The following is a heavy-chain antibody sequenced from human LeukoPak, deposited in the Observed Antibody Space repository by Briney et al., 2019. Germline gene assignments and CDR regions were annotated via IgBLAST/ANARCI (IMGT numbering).Heavy chain of an antibody. V-gene: IGHV1-2*06. D-gene: IGHD4/OR15-4a*01. CDR3: ARVSRGYGGNYQFDY. Sequence: GASVKVSCKASGYTFTGYYMHWVRQAPGQGLEWMGRINPNSGGTNYAQKFQGRVTMTRDTSISTAYMELSRLRSDDTAVYYCARVSRGYGGNYQFDYWGQGTLVTVSS. CDR2: INPNSGGT. J-gene: IGHJ4*02. CDR1: GYTFTGYY.